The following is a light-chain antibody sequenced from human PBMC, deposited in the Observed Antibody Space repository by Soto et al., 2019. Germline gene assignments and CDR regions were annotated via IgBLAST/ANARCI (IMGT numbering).Light chain of an antibody. V-gene: IGKV1-39*01. CDR1: QSISSY. Sequence: DIQMTQSPSSLSASVGDRVTITCRASQSISSYLNWYQQKPGKAPKLLIYAASSLQSGVPSRFSGRGSGTDFPLTISSLQPEDVATYYCQQSYSTPLTFGGGNKVEIK. CDR3: QQSYSTPLT. J-gene: IGKJ4*01. CDR2: AAS.